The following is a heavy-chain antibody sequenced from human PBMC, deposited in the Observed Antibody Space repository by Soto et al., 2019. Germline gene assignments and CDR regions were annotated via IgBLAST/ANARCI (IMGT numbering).Heavy chain of an antibody. J-gene: IGHJ6*02. D-gene: IGHD2-15*01. Sequence: EVQLVEPGGGLVKPGGSLRLSCAASGFSFSTFSMNWVRQAPGKVLDWVSSISIRSTYINYADSVKERFTIRRDDAKNSLSLHMNILRAENTAVYYCARRISCSGGTCYSDYYYSGMDVWGQGIKVTVSS. V-gene: IGHV3-21*01. CDR3: ARRISCSGGTCYSDYYYSGMDV. CDR1: GFSFSTFS. CDR2: ISIRSTYI.